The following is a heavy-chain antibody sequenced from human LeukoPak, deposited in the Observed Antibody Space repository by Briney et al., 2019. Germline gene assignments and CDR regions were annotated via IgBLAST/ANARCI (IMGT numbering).Heavy chain of an antibody. CDR1: GYTFTGYY. V-gene: IGHV1-2*04. CDR3: ARGTRLRFLEWSDAFDI. D-gene: IGHD3-3*01. J-gene: IGHJ3*02. CDR2: INPDSGGT. Sequence: WASVTVSCRASGYTFTGYYMHWVRQAPGQGVDWVGWINPDSGGTNYDQKFQGWVTMPRDTSISTAYMELSRPRSDDTAVYYCARGTRLRFLEWSDAFDIWGQGTMVTVFS.